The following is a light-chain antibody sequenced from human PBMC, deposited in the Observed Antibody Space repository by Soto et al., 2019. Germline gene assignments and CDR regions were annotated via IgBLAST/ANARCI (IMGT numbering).Light chain of an antibody. CDR1: QSVTSSN. CDR2: AAS. J-gene: IGKJ1*01. Sequence: PGARVTLSCRASQSVTSSNLAWYQQKPGQAPRLLIYAASSRATGIPDRFSGSGSGTDFTLTISRLETEDFAVYYCQQYGNSIWTFGQGTKVEVK. CDR3: QQYGNSIWT. V-gene: IGKV3-20*01.